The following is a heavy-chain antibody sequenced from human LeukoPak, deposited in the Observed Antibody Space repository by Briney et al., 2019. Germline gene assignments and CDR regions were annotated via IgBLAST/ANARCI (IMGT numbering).Heavy chain of an antibody. CDR3: ARGPSITMVRGGQWYYYMDV. J-gene: IGHJ6*03. D-gene: IGHD3-10*01. CDR2: INPSGGST. CDR1: GYTFTSYY. V-gene: IGHV1-46*01. Sequence: ASVKVSCKASGYTFTSYYMQWVRQAPGQGLEWMGLINPSGGSTNYAQKFQGRVTMTRDTSTSTVYMELSSLRSEDTAVYYCARGPSITMVRGGQWYYYMDVWGKGTTVTISS.